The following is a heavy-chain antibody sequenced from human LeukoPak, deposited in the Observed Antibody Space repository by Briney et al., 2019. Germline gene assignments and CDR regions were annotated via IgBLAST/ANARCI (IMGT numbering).Heavy chain of an antibody. CDR3: ARLNCRMTTCQDYNFDY. CDR2: ISAYSGNT. J-gene: IGHJ4*02. Sequence: ASVKVSCKASGYPFTSYGINWVRQAPGQGLEWMGWISAYSGNTNYAQKFQDRVTMTTDTSTGTVYMDLRSLSSDDTAVYYCARLNCRMTTCQDYNFDYWGQGTLVTVSS. CDR1: GYPFTSYG. V-gene: IGHV1-18*01. D-gene: IGHD4-11*01.